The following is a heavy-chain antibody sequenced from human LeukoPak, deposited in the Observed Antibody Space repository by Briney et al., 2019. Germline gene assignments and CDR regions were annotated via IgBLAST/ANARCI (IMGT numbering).Heavy chain of an antibody. CDR3: ARHRRYSYGYDYFDY. J-gene: IGHJ4*02. Sequence: SETLSLTCTVSGGSISSSSYYWGWIRQPPGKGLEWIGSIYYSGSTYYNPSLKSRVTISVDTSKNQFSLKLSSVTAADMAVYYCARHRRYSYGYDYFDYWGQGTLVTVSS. D-gene: IGHD5-18*01. CDR1: GGSISSSSYY. CDR2: IYYSGST. V-gene: IGHV4-39*01.